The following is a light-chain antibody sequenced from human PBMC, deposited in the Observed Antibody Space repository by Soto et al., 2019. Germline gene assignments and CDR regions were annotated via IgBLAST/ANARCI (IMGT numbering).Light chain of an antibody. CDR2: EVS. Sequence: QSVLTQPASVSGSPGQSITLSCTGSSSDVGGYNYVSWYQHHPGKAPKLIIYEVSNRPSGVSIRFSGSKSGNTASLTISGLQAEDEADYYCSSYTSSTTLVFGTVTKLTVL. V-gene: IGLV2-14*01. J-gene: IGLJ1*01. CDR1: SSDVGGYNY. CDR3: SSYTSSTTLV.